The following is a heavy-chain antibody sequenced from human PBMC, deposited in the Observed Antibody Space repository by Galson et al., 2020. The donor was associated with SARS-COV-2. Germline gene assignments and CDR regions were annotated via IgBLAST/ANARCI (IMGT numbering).Heavy chain of an antibody. CDR2: ISGSGDST. CDR1: GFTFSKYD. CDR3: AGNWD. J-gene: IGHJ4*02. Sequence: GGSLRLSCADSGFTFSKYDMNWVRQAPGKGLEWVSRISGSGDSTYYADSVKGRFTISRDNSKNTLYLQMNSLRADDTAVYYCAGNWDWGQGTLVIVSS. D-gene: IGHD7-27*01. V-gene: IGHV3-23*01.